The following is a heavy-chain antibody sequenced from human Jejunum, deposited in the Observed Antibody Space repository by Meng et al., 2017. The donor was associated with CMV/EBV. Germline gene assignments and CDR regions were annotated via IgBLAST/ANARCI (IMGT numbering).Heavy chain of an antibody. CDR1: GYSVTDYY. CDR2: IHPNSGTT. J-gene: IGHJ4*02. V-gene: IGHV1-2*02. D-gene: IGHD1-26*01. Sequence: SGYSVTDYYIHWVRPAPGPGLAWMGWIHPNSGTTEYSQKFQGRVTLTLDTSINTAYMELTRLRSDDTALYYCAKDGGSYLDYYFDYWGQGTLVTVSS. CDR3: AKDGGSYLDYYFDY.